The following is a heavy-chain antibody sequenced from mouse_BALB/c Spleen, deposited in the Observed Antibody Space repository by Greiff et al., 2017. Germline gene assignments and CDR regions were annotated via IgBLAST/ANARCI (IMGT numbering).Heavy chain of an antibody. Sequence: EVKLVESGGGLVKPGGSLKLSCAASGFTFSDYYMYWVRQTPEKRLEWVATISDGGSYTYYPDSVKGRFTISRDNAKNNLYLQMSSLKSEDTAMYYCARHPYGNYWFAYWGQGTLVTVSA. CDR1: GFTFSDYY. CDR3: ARHPYGNYWFAY. J-gene: IGHJ3*01. V-gene: IGHV5-4*02. CDR2: ISDGGSYT. D-gene: IGHD2-1*01.